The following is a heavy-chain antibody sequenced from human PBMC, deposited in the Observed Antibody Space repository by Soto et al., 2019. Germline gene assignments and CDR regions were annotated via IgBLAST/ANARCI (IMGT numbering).Heavy chain of an antibody. J-gene: IGHJ6*03. CDR2: ISYDGSNK. Sequence: PGGSLRLSCAASGFTFSSCGMHWVRQAPGKGLEWVALISYDGSNKYYADSVKGRFTISRDNSKNTLYLQMNSLKAEDTALYYCAKDMVIGVPAAMPYYYYYMDVWGKGTTVTVSS. D-gene: IGHD2-2*01. CDR1: GFTFSSCG. CDR3: AKDMVIGVPAAMPYYYYYMDV. V-gene: IGHV3-30*18.